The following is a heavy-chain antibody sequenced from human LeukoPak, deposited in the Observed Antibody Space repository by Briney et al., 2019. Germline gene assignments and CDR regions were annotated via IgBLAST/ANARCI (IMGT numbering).Heavy chain of an antibody. J-gene: IGHJ6*02. D-gene: IGHD3-3*01. Sequence: GGSLRLSCAASGFTFSSYWMSWVRQAPGKGLEWVANIKQDGSEKYYVDSVKGRFTISRGNAKNSLYLQMNSLRAEDTAVYYCASLTIFGVVIPYYYGMDVWGQGTTVTVSS. V-gene: IGHV3-7*03. CDR2: IKQDGSEK. CDR1: GFTFSSYW. CDR3: ASLTIFGVVIPYYYGMDV.